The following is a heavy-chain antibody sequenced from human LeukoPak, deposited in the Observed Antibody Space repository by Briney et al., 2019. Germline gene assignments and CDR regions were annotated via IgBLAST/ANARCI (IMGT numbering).Heavy chain of an antibody. CDR1: GYSISSGYY. CDR3: ARGLSRGFDN. CDR2: IYHSGCT. J-gene: IGHJ4*02. Sequence: PSETVSLTCTVSGYSISSGYYWGWIRQPPGEGLEWIGSIYHSGCTYYNPSLKSRVTISVDTSKNQFSLKLSSVTAADTAVYYCARGLSRGFDNWGQGTLVTVSS. V-gene: IGHV4-38-2*02.